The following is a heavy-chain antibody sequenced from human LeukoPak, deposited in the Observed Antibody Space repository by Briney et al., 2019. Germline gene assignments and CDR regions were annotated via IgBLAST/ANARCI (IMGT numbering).Heavy chain of an antibody. Sequence: GGSLRLSCAASGFTFSSYWMHWVRQAPGKGLEWVANIKQDGGEKYYVDSVKGRFTISRDNAKNALFLQMNSLRAEDTVVYYCAGRNFDLWGQGTLVTVSS. CDR3: AGRNFDL. CDR2: IKQDGGEK. V-gene: IGHV3-7*01. CDR1: GFTFSSYW. J-gene: IGHJ4*02.